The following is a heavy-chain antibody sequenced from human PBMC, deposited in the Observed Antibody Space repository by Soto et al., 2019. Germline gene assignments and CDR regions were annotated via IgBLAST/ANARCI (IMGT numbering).Heavy chain of an antibody. J-gene: IGHJ4*02. CDR2: TSFYNGHT. CDR1: GDTVTKYG. D-gene: IGHD6-19*01. V-gene: IGHV1-18*01. Sequence: QVQLVQSGGEVKKPGASVKVSCKASGDTVTKYGISWVRQAPGQGLEWLGWTSFYNGHTNYALKFQDRITFTTDTSTSTASMELRSLTSDDTAVYYCAIATSIAVAGKETWGQGTLVTVSS. CDR3: AIATSIAVAGKET.